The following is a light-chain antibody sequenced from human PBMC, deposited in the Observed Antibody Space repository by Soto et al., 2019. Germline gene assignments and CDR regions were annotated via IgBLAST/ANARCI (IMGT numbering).Light chain of an antibody. J-gene: IGKJ1*01. V-gene: IGKV1-39*01. CDR1: QSISTY. Sequence: DIQMTQSPSSLSASVGDRVTITCRASQSISTYLSWYQHKPGKAPKLLIYTASGLQSGVPSRFSGSGSGVDFTITISSLQLEDFATYYCLQTYSTPQTFGQGTNVDLK. CDR3: LQTYSTPQT. CDR2: TAS.